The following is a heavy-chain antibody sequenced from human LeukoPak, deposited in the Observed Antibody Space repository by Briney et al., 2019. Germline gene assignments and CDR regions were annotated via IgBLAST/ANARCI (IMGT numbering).Heavy chain of an antibody. CDR1: DFSFITYA. J-gene: IGHJ5*02. Sequence: PGGSLRLSCAASDFSFITYAMSWVRQAPGKGLEWVSVIYSGGSTYYADSVKGRFTISRDNSKNTLYLQMNSLRAEDTAVYYCARLLWGYSSSWLDPWGQGTLVTVSS. CDR2: IYSGGST. V-gene: IGHV3-53*01. D-gene: IGHD6-13*01. CDR3: ARLLWGYSSSWLDP.